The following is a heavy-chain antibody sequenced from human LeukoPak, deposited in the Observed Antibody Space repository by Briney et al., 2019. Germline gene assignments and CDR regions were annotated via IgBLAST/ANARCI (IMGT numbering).Heavy chain of an antibody. CDR2: IRFDGTKT. V-gene: IGHV3-30*02. J-gene: IGHJ4*02. D-gene: IGHD2-8*02. CDR1: KFRFSDYG. Sequence: TGGSLRLSCSASKFRFSDYGMHWVRQAPGKGLEWVAFIRFDGTKTNYAESVRGRFTISRDNSKNTLYLQMNSLRAEDTAVYYCARDLLGYFDYWGQGTLVTVSS. CDR3: ARDLLGYFDY.